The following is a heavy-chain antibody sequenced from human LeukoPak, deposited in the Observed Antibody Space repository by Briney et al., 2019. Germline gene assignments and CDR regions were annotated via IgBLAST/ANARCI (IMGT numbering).Heavy chain of an antibody. J-gene: IGHJ4*02. CDR3: ARDQRITMVRGANDY. CDR2: IKTDGSIT. V-gene: IGHV3-74*01. CDR1: GFSFSVFW. D-gene: IGHD3-10*01. Sequence: GGSLRLSCAASGFSFSVFWMHWVRQAPGEGPVWVSRIKTDGSITNYADSVKGRFTISRDNAKNSLYLQMNSLRAEDTAVYYCARDQRITMVRGANDYWGQGTLVTVSS.